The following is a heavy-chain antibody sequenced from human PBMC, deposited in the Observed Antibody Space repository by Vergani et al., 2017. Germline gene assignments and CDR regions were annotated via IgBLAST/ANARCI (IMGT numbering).Heavy chain of an antibody. Sequence: QVQLVESGGGLVKPGGSLRLSCAASGFTFSDYYMSWIRQAPGKGLEWVSYISSSSSYTNYADSVKGRFTISVDTSKNQFSLKLSFVTAADTAVYYCARHPRYYDSSGYYYGGVFDYWGQGTLVTVSS. CDR3: ARHPRYYDSSGYYYGGVFDY. D-gene: IGHD3-22*01. J-gene: IGHJ4*02. CDR2: ISSSSSYT. CDR1: GFTFSDYY. V-gene: IGHV3-11*06.